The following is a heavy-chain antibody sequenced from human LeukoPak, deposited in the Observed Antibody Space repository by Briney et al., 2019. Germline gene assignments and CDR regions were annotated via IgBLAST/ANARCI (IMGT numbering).Heavy chain of an antibody. CDR2: ISYDRSNI. D-gene: IGHD2-2*01. CDR3: AKDLLKHQLFPSGYYYGMDV. Sequence: PGGSLRLSCAASGFTVSSNYMSWVRQAPGKGPEWVAVISYDRSNIYYSDSVKGRFVLSRDISKNTVYLQMNSLRAEDTAVYYCAKDLLKHQLFPSGYYYGMDVWGQGTTVTVSS. V-gene: IGHV3-30*18. J-gene: IGHJ6*02. CDR1: GFTVSSNY.